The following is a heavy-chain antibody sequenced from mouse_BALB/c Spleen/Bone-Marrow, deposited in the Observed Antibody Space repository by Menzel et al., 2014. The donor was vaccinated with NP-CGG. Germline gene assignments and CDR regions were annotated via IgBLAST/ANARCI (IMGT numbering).Heavy chain of an antibody. CDR3: ARGIITLYYYTMDY. Sequence: VQLQQSGPELVKPGASVKISCKASGYTFTDYNMHWVKQSHGKSLGWIGYIYPNNGGTGYNQKFKNKATLTEDNSSSTAYMELRSLTSEDSAVYYCARGIITLYYYTMDYWGQGTSVTVSS. D-gene: IGHD1-2*01. CDR1: GYTFTDYN. J-gene: IGHJ4*01. V-gene: IGHV1S29*02. CDR2: IYPNNGGT.